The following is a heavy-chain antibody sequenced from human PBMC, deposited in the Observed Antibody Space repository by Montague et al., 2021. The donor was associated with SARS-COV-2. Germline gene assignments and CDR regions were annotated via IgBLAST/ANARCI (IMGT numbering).Heavy chain of an antibody. CDR3: ARGRQHINMVVVVVTGGEYYFEF. J-gene: IGHJ4*02. D-gene: IGHD3-22*01. V-gene: IGHV4-34*01. CDR1: DGSFSDYS. CDR2: INHRGST. Sequence: SETLSLTCAVYDGSFSDYSWTWIRQPPGKGLEWIGDINHRGSTNYNPSLKSRVTISVDTSKNQFSLKLTSVTAADTAVYYCARGRQHINMVVVVVTGGEYYFEFWGKGTLVAASS.